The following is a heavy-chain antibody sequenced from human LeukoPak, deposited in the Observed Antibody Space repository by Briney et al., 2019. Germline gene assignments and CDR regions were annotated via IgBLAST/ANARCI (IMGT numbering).Heavy chain of an antibody. Sequence: SETLSLTCTVSGGSISSYYWSWIRQPPGKGLEWIGYIYYSGSTNYNPSLTSRVTISVDTSKNQFSLKLSSVTAADTAVYYCARVLDTAMALGFYYFDYWGQGTLVTVSS. D-gene: IGHD5-18*01. CDR3: ARVLDTAMALGFYYFDY. V-gene: IGHV4-59*01. CDR1: GGSISSYY. J-gene: IGHJ4*02. CDR2: IYYSGST.